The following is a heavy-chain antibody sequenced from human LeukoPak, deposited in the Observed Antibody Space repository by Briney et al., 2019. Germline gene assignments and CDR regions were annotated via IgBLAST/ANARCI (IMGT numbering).Heavy chain of an antibody. J-gene: IGHJ6*02. Sequence: SQTLSLTCAISGDSVSSNSAAWNWIRQSPSRGLEWLGRTYYRSKWYNDYAVSVKSRITINPDTSKNQFSLQLNSVAPEDTAVYYWARAKGVYSGYEGRRGYYYGMDVWGQGTTVTVSS. D-gene: IGHD5-12*01. CDR1: GDSVSSNSAA. V-gene: IGHV6-1*01. CDR2: TYYRSKWYN. CDR3: ARAKGVYSGYEGRRGYYYGMDV.